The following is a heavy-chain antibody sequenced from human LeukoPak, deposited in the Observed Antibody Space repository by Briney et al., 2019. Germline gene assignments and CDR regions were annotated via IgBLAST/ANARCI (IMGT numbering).Heavy chain of an antibody. J-gene: IGHJ4*02. Sequence: GGSLRLSCAAPGFTFSSYSMNWVRQAPGKELEWVAAISYDGSNKYYADSVKGRFTISRDNSKNTLYLQMNSLRAEGTAVYYCAREQWPYYFDYWGQGTLVTVSS. D-gene: IGHD6-19*01. CDR1: GFTFSSYS. V-gene: IGHV3-30*05. CDR3: AREQWPYYFDY. CDR2: ISYDGSNK.